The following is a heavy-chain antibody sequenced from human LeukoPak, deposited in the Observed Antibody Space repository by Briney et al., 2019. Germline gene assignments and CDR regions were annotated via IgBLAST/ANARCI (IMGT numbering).Heavy chain of an antibody. V-gene: IGHV4-61*02. D-gene: IGHD5-18*01. CDR2: IYTSGST. CDR1: GGSISSGSYY. Sequence: SETLSLTCTVSGGSISSGSYYWNWIRQPAGKGLEWIGRIYTSGSTNYNPSLKSRVTISVDTSKNQFSLKLSSVTAADTAVYYCARHQGGYSYGYIAMDVWGQGTTVTVSS. CDR3: ARHQGGYSYGYIAMDV. J-gene: IGHJ6*02.